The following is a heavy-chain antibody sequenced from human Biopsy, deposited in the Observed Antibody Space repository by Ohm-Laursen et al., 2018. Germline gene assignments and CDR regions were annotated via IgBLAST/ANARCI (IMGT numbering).Heavy chain of an antibody. CDR1: GGSISNNNYY. Sequence: TLSLTCPVSGGSISNNNYYWGWIRQPPGKGLECIGNIHHSGSTNYTPSLKSRLTISVDTSKNQFSLKLSSVTAADTAVYHCARMDCSGGSCHYYSYGMDVWGQGTTVTVSS. CDR2: IHHSGST. V-gene: IGHV4-61*05. D-gene: IGHD2-15*01. J-gene: IGHJ6*02. CDR3: ARMDCSGGSCHYYSYGMDV.